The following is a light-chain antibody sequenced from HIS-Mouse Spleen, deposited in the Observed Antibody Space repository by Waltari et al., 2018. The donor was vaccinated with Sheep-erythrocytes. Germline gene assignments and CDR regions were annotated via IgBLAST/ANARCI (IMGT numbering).Light chain of an antibody. CDR1: SSDVGGYTY. CDR2: DVS. CDR3: CSYAGSYNHV. Sequence: QSALTQPRSVPGSPGQSVTISCTGTSSDVGGYTYFSCYQQHPGKAPKLMIYDVSKRPSGVPDRFSGSKSGNTASLTISGLQAEDEADYYCCSYAGSYNHVFATGTKVTVL. J-gene: IGLJ1*01. V-gene: IGLV2-11*01.